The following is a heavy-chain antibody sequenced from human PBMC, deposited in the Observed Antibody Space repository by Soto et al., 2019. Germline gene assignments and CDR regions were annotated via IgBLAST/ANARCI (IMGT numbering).Heavy chain of an antibody. V-gene: IGHV1-3*01. CDR1: GYTFTSYA. J-gene: IGHJ4*02. CDR3: ARDGRYCSGGSCYYFDY. D-gene: IGHD2-15*01. CDR2: INAGNGNT. Sequence: QVQLVQSGAEVKKPGASVKVSCKASGYTFTSYAMHWVRQAPGQRLEWMGWINAGNGNTKYSQKFQGRVTITRDTSASTADMELSSLRSEDTAVYYCARDGRYCSGGSCYYFDYWGQGTLVTVSS.